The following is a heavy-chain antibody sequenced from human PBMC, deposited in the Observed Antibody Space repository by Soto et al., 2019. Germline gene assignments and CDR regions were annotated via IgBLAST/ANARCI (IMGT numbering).Heavy chain of an antibody. V-gene: IGHV3-43*01. CDR3: AKRPQDYYYYGMDV. J-gene: IGHJ6*02. Sequence: PGGSLRLFCAASGFTFDDYSMHWVRQAPGKGLEWVSLISWDGVSTYYADSVKGRFTISRDNSKNSLYLQMNSLRTEDTALYYCAKRPQDYYYYGMDVWRHGTTITF. CDR1: GFTFDDYS. D-gene: IGHD6-6*01. CDR2: ISWDGVST.